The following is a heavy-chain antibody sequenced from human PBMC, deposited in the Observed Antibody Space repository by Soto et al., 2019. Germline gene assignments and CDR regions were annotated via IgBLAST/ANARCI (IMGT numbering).Heavy chain of an antibody. CDR1: GASIIIGGYY. CDR2: IYYSGST. J-gene: IGHJ6*02. D-gene: IGHD6-6*01. CDR3: ARSSSSSHGMDV. V-gene: IGHV4-31*03. Sequence: TAETLSLTCTVSGASIIIGGYYWSWIRQHPGKGLEWIGYIYYSGSTYYNPSLKSRVTISVDTSKNQFSLKLSSVTAADTAVYYCARSSSSSHGMDVWGQGTTVTVSS.